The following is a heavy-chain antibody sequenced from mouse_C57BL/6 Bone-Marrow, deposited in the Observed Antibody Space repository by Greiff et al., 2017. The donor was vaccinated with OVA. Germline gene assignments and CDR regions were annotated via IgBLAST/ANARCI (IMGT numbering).Heavy chain of an antibody. J-gene: IGHJ2*01. D-gene: IGHD2-1*01. Sequence: VQLQQPGAELVKPGASVKMSCKASGYTFTSYWITWVKQRPGQGLEWIGDIYPGSGSTNYNEKFKSKATLTVDTSSSTAYMKLSSLTSEDSAVYYFASRDGKKYYFDYWGKGTTLTVFS. CDR3: ASRDGKKYYFDY. CDR1: GYTFTSYW. CDR2: IYPGSGST. V-gene: IGHV1-55*01.